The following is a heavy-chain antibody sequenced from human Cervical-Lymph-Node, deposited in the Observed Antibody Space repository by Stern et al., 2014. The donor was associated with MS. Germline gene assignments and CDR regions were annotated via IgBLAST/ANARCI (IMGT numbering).Heavy chain of an antibody. J-gene: IGHJ2*01. Sequence: DQLVESGAEVKKPGASVKVSCKASGYTFFNYGISWVRQAPGQGLEWMGWISTYSGDTNYAQKLQGRVTMTTDTSTTTAYMDLRSLISDDTAVYYCARGQTYWYFDLWGRGTLVTVSS. V-gene: IGHV1-18*01. CDR1: GYTFFNYG. CDR3: ARGQTYWYFDL. CDR2: ISTYSGDT.